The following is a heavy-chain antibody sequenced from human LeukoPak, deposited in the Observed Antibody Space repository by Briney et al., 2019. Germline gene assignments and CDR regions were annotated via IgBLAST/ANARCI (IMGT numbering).Heavy chain of an antibody. V-gene: IGHV4-4*02. D-gene: IGHD6-19*01. CDR3: ARGKSAVVDY. CDR1: GGSISSSNW. Sequence: SETLSLTCAVSGGSISSSNWWSWVRQPPGKGLEWIGEINHSGSTNYNPSLKSRVTISVDTSKNQFSLKLSSVTAADTAVYYCARGKSAVVDYWGQGTLVTVSS. CDR2: INHSGST. J-gene: IGHJ4*02.